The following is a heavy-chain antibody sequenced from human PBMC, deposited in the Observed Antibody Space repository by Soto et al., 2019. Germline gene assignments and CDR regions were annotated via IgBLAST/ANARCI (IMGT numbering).Heavy chain of an antibody. D-gene: IGHD3-16*01. J-gene: IGHJ4*02. CDR2: IDHSGST. Sequence: QVQLQQWGTGLLKPSETLSLTCAVYGGSFRGYYWTWIRQPPGKGLEWIGEIDHSGSTNYNPSLKSRVTISVDMSKNQFSLKLASVTAADTAVYYCARVEYTYNYRGLDYWGQGTLVTVSS. CDR1: GGSFRGYY. CDR3: ARVEYTYNYRGLDY. V-gene: IGHV4-34*01.